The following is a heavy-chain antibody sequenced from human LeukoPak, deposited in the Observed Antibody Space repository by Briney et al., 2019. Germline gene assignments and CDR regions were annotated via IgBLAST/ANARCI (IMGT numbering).Heavy chain of an antibody. CDR3: ARTAASLVTGLFGYYYYYMDV. J-gene: IGHJ6*03. CDR1: GGSFSGYY. Sequence: SETLSLTCAVYGGSFSGYYWSWIRQPPGKGLEWIGEINHSGSTNYNPSLKSRVTISVDTSKDQFSLKLSSVTAADTAVYYCARTAASLVTGLFGYYYYYMDVWGKGTTVTVSS. CDR2: INHSGST. V-gene: IGHV4-34*01. D-gene: IGHD3-10*02.